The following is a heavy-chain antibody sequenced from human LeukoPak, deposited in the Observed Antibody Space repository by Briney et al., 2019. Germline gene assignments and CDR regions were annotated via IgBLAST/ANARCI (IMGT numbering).Heavy chain of an antibody. J-gene: IGHJ4*02. CDR2: IRYDGSNK. CDR3: AKYDSSWSLDY. CDR1: GFTFSSYA. Sequence: GGSLRFSCAASGFTFSSYAMHWVRQAPGKGLEWVAFIRYDGSNKYYADSVKGRFTISRDNSKNTLYLQMNSLRAEDTAVYYCAKYDSSWSLDYWGQGTLVTVSS. V-gene: IGHV3-30*02. D-gene: IGHD6-13*01.